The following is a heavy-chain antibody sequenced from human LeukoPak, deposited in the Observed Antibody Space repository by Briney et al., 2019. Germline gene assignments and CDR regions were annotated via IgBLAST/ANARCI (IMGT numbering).Heavy chain of an antibody. V-gene: IGHV4-59*08. Sequence: SETLSLTCSVSGGSIGSYYWSWIRQPPGKGLEWIGHLSNSGSTNYNPSLKSRVTISVDTSKNQFSLKLSSVTAADTAVYFCARHVLAARPSFDYWGQGTLVTVSS. CDR3: ARHVLAARPSFDY. CDR2: LSNSGST. CDR1: GGSIGSYY. D-gene: IGHD6-6*01. J-gene: IGHJ4*02.